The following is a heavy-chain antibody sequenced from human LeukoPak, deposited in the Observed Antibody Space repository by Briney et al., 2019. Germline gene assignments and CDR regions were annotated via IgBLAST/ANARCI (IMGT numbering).Heavy chain of an antibody. CDR1: GGSVSSGSYY. CDR2: IYYSGST. Sequence: SETLSLTCTVSGGSVSSGSYYWSWTRQPPGKGLEWIGYIYYSGSTNYNPSLKSRVTISVDTSKNQFSLKLSSVTAADTAVYYCARVARDYYGSGSISYWGQGTLVTVSS. V-gene: IGHV4-61*01. J-gene: IGHJ4*02. D-gene: IGHD3-10*01. CDR3: ARVARDYYGSGSISY.